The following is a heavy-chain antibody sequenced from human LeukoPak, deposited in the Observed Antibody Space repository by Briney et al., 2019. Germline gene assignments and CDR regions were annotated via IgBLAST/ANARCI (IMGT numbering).Heavy chain of an antibody. J-gene: IGHJ4*02. CDR2: ISGSGGST. V-gene: IGHV3-23*01. Sequence: GGSLRLSCAASGFTFSSYAMSWVRQAPGKGLEWVSAISGSGGSTYYADSVKGRFTISRDNSKNTLYLQMNSLRAEDTAVYYCARNFHRRLYDSSGYYPYWGQGTLVTVSS. D-gene: IGHD3-22*01. CDR1: GFTFSSYA. CDR3: ARNFHRRLYDSSGYYPY.